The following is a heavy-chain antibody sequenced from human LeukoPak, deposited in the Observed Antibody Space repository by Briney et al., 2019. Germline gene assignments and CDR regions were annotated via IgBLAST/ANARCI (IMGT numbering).Heavy chain of an antibody. CDR1: GGTFSSYA. CDR3: ARDPTLGYCSGGSCYSAGPPDY. Sequence: GASVKVSCKASGGTFSSYAISWVRQAPGQGLEWMGGIIPIFGTANYAQKFQGRVTITADESTSTAYMELSSLRSEDTAVYYCARDPTLGYCSGGSCYSAGPPDYWGQGTLVTVSS. D-gene: IGHD2-15*01. J-gene: IGHJ4*02. V-gene: IGHV1-69*13. CDR2: IIPIFGTA.